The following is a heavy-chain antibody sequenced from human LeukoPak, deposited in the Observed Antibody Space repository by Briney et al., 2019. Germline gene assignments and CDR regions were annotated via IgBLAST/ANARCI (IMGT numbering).Heavy chain of an antibody. CDR3: ARELQKRQQWLHDFYYYYYMDV. D-gene: IGHD6-19*01. CDR2: MNPNSGNT. V-gene: IGHV1-8*03. Sequence: ASVKVSCKASGYTFTSYDINWVRQATGQGLEWMGWMNPNSGNTGYAQKFQGRVTITRNTSISTAYMELSSLRSEDTAVYYCARELQKRQQWLHDFYYYYYMDVWGKGTTVTISS. CDR1: GYTFTSYD. J-gene: IGHJ6*03.